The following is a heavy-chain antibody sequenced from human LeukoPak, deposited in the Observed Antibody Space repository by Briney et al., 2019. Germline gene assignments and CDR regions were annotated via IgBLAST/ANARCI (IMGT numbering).Heavy chain of an antibody. D-gene: IGHD2-21*02. J-gene: IGHJ4*02. V-gene: IGHV1-3*01. CDR3: ARDGCGGDCYHDY. CDR2: INAGNGNT. CDR1: GYTFTSYA. Sequence: ASVKVSCKASGYTFTSYAMHWVRQAPGQGLEWMGWINAGNGNTKYSQKFQGRVTITRDTSASTAYMELSSLRSEDTAEYYCARDGCGGDCYHDYWGQGTLVTVSS.